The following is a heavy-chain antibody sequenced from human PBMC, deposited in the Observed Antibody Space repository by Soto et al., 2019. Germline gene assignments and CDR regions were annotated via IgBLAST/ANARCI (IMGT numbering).Heavy chain of an antibody. D-gene: IGHD3-3*01. CDR1: GFTFSSYS. CDR2: ISSSSMYI. J-gene: IGHJ6*02. Sequence: GSLRLSCAASGFTFSSYSMNWVRQAPGKGLEWVSSISSSSMYIYYADSVKGRFTISRDNAKNSLYLQMNSLRAEDTAVYYCARFTIFGVVIIPNGMDVWGQGTTVTVSS. V-gene: IGHV3-21*01. CDR3: ARFTIFGVVIIPNGMDV.